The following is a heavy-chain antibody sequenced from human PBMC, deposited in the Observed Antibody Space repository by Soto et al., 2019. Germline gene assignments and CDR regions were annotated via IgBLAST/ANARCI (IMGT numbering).Heavy chain of an antibody. V-gene: IGHV3-23*01. CDR1: GFPFSSFA. Sequence: EMQLLESGGGLVQPGGSLRLSCAASGFPFSSFAMSWVRQAPGKGLEWVSAIRGSGETTYYADSVKGRFTISRDNSKNTLYLQMNSLRAEDTAVFYCAKDGGGGFTAGIDSWGQGTLVTVAS. CDR2: IRGSGETT. CDR3: AKDGGGGFTAGIDS. D-gene: IGHD3-16*01. J-gene: IGHJ4*02.